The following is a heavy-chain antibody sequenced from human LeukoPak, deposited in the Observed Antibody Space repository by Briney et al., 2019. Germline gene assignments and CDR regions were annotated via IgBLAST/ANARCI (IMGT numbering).Heavy chain of an antibody. D-gene: IGHD3-16*02. Sequence: GASVKVSCKASGYTFTGYYMHWVRQAPGQGLEWMGWINPNSGGTNYAQKFQGRVTMTRDTSISTAYMELSRLRSDDTAVYYCARAEDYVWGSYRPPDWYFDLWGRGTLVTVSS. CDR1: GYTFTGYY. J-gene: IGHJ2*01. CDR2: INPNSGGT. CDR3: ARAEDYVWGSYRPPDWYFDL. V-gene: IGHV1-2*02.